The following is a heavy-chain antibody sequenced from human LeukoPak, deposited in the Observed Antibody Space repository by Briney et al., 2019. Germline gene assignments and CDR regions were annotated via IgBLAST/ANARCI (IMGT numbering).Heavy chain of an antibody. CDR3: ARVGPDIVVVVAATGGAFDI. J-gene: IGHJ3*02. CDR1: GFTFSSYW. V-gene: IGHV3-7*01. D-gene: IGHD2-15*01. Sequence: GGSLRLSCAASGFTFSSYWMSWVRQAPGKGLEWVANIKQDGSEKYYVDSVKGRFTISRDNAKNSLYLQMNSLRAEDTAVYYCARVGPDIVVVVAATGGAFDIWGQGTMVTVSS. CDR2: IKQDGSEK.